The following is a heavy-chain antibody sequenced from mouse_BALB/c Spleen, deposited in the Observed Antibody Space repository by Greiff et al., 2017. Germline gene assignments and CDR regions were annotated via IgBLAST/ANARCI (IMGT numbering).Heavy chain of an antibody. D-gene: IGHD1-1*01. J-gene: IGHJ4*01. V-gene: IGHV1-7*01. CDR2: INPSTGYT. Sequence: QVQLKESGAELAKPGASVKMSCKASGYTFTSYWMHWVKQRPGQGLEWIGYINPSTGYTEYNQKFKDKATLTADKSSSTAYMQLSSLTSEDSAVYYCARNYYGSAMDYWGQGTSVTVSS. CDR1: GYTFTSYW. CDR3: ARNYYGSAMDY.